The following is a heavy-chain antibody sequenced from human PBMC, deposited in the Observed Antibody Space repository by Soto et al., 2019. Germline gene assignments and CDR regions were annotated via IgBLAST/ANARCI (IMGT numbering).Heavy chain of an antibody. D-gene: IGHD1-26*01. CDR3: ARDRIASGSYFDAFDI. CDR1: GFTFSSYS. CDR2: ISSSSSYI. V-gene: IGHV3-21*01. Sequence: GGSLRLSCAASGFTFSSYSMNWVRQAPGKGLEWVSSISSSSSYIYYADSVKGRFTISRDNAKNSLYLQMNSLRAEDTAVYYCARDRIASGSYFDAFDIWGQGTMVTVSS. J-gene: IGHJ3*02.